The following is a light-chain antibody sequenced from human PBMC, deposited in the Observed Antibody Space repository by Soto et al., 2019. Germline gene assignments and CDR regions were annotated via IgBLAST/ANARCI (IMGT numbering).Light chain of an antibody. J-gene: IGKJ1*01. CDR2: AAS. Sequence: EIVLPQSPGTLSLSPGERATLSCRPSQSVSSIYVDWFQQQPGQAPRLLIYAASSRATGIPDRFSGGASATELTLTIRRLEPEHFAVYYCRHYVHSQWPFRQGTKVEIK. V-gene: IGKV3-20*01. CDR3: RHYVHSQWP. CDR1: QSVSSIY.